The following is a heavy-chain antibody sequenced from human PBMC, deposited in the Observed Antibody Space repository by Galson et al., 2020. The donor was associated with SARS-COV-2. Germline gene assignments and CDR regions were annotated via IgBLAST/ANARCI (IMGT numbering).Heavy chain of an antibody. CDR2: ISHSGST. CDR3: AGRADRSSLFGFDY. Sequence: SETLSLTCAVYVGSFSDYYWTWIRQPPGKGLEWIGEISHSGSTNYNPSLKSRVTISVDTSKNQFSLRLTSVTAADTAVYYCAGRADRSSLFGFDYWGQGTLVTVS. V-gene: IGHV4-34*01. J-gene: IGHJ4*02. D-gene: IGHD6-13*01. CDR1: VGSFSDYY.